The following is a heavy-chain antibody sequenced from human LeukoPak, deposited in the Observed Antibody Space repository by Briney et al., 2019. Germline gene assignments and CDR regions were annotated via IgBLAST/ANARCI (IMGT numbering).Heavy chain of an antibody. CDR3: ATLRRDGYNWHDAFDI. Sequence: ASVKVSCKXSGYTLTELSMHWVQQAPGKGLEWMGRFDPEDGETIYSQKFQGRVTMTEDTSTDTAYMELSSLRSEDTAVYYCATLRRDGYNWHDAFDIWGQGTMVTVSS. J-gene: IGHJ3*02. D-gene: IGHD5-24*01. CDR2: FDPEDGET. V-gene: IGHV1-24*01. CDR1: GYTLTELS.